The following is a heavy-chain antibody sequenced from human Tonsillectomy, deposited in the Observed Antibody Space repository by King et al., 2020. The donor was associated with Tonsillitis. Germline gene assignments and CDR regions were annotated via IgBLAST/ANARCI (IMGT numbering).Heavy chain of an antibody. J-gene: IGHJ4*02. Sequence: VQLVETGGGLIQPGGSLRLSCAASGFTVSSNYMSWVRQAPGKGLEWVSVIYSGGSTYYADSVKGQFTISRDNSKNTLYLQMNSLRAEDTAVYYCASSILGYCSSTSCSLDYWGQGTLVTVSS. D-gene: IGHD2-2*01. V-gene: IGHV3-53*02. CDR2: IYSGGST. CDR1: GFTVSSNY. CDR3: ASSILGYCSSTSCSLDY.